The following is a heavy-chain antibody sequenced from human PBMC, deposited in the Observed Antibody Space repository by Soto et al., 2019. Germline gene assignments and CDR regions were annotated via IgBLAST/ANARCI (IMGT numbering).Heavy chain of an antibody. CDR1: GSSITRGGYS. Sequence: QMELQESGSVLVKPSQTLSLACAVSGSSITRGGYSWSWIRQPPGKGLEGIGYVYHSASTFYNPSLESRVSISVDRSKNFFSLKLRSVTSADTAVYYCAGLALLAAVDIGGQWAMVPVYS. CDR3: AGLALLAAVDI. J-gene: IGHJ3*02. D-gene: IGHD2-15*01. V-gene: IGHV4-30-2*01. CDR2: VYHSAST.